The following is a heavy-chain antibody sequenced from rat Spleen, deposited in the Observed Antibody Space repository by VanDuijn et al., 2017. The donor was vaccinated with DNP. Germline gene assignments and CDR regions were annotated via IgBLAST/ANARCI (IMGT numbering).Heavy chain of an antibody. V-gene: IGHV2-1*01. Sequence: QVQLKESGPGLVQPSQTLSLTCTVSGFSLTSNSVPWVGQPPGEGVEWVGAIWSGGSTDYNSALKSRLSISRDTSKSQVFLKMNSLQTEDTAIYFCTRYYSGDYAMDAWGQGTSVTVSS. CDR3: TRYYSGDYAMDA. J-gene: IGHJ4*01. CDR2: IWSGGST. CDR1: GFSLTSNS. D-gene: IGHD1-1*01.